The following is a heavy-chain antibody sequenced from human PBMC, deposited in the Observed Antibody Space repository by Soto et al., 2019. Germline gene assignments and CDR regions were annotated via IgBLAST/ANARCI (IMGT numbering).Heavy chain of an antibody. V-gene: IGHV4-31*03. CDR2: IYYSGST. D-gene: IGHD6-13*01. Sequence: SETLSLTCTVSGGSISSGGYYWSWIRQHPGKGLEWIGYIYYSGSTYYNPSLKSRVTISVDTSKNQFSLKLSSVTAADTAVYYCARGESIAAVDIYYFDYWGQGTLVTVSS. J-gene: IGHJ4*02. CDR1: GGSISSGGYY. CDR3: ARGESIAAVDIYYFDY.